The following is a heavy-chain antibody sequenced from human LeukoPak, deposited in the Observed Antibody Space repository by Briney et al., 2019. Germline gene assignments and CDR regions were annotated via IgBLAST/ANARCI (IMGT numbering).Heavy chain of an antibody. V-gene: IGHV4-34*01. Sequence: SETLSLTCAVYGGSFSGYYWSWIRQPPGKGLEWIGEINHSGSTNYNPSLKSRVTISVDTSKNQFSLKLSSVTAADTAVYYCAGRRRLVATMGKHLDYWGQGTLVTVSS. CDR2: INHSGST. D-gene: IGHD5-12*01. CDR3: AGRRRLVATMGKHLDY. CDR1: GGSFSGYY. J-gene: IGHJ4*02.